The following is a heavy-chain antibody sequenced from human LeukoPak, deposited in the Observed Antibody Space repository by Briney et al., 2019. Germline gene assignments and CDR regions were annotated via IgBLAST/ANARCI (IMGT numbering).Heavy chain of an antibody. J-gene: IGHJ4*02. CDR3: AKDTGRYFDWLDYFDY. D-gene: IGHD3-9*01. CDR2: ISWNSGSI. Sequence: PGGSLRLSCAASGFTFDDYAMHWVRQAPGKGLEWVPGISWNSGSIGYADSVKGRFTISRDNAKSSLYLQMNSLRAEDTALYYCAKDTGRYFDWLDYFDYWGQGTLVTVSS. CDR1: GFTFDDYA. V-gene: IGHV3-9*01.